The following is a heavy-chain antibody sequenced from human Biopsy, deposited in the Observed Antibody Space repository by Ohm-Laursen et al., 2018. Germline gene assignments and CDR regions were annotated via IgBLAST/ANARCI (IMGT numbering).Heavy chain of an antibody. J-gene: IGHJ6*02. CDR1: GYSVANDYY. CDR3: ARVAGGYAYYYGMDV. D-gene: IGHD5-12*01. CDR2: IYYDGIT. Sequence: RLSLTCAVSGYSVANDYYWGWIRQPPGKGLEWIGNIYYDGITYYNPSLKSRVAMSVDTSKNQFSLRLTSVTAADTAVYYCARVAGGYAYYYGMDVWGQGTTVIVSS. V-gene: IGHV4-38-2*01.